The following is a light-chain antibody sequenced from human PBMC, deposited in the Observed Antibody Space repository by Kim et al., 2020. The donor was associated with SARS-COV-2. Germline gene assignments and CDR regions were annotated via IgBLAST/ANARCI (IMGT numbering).Light chain of an antibody. CDR3: NSRDSNDNVV. CDR1: SLRSYY. Sequence: SSELTQDPAVSVALGQTVRITFQGDSLRSYYATWYQQKPGQAPILVIYGKNNRPSGIPDRFSGSSSGNTTSLTIPGTQAGDEAYYYCNSRDSNDNVVFGG. J-gene: IGLJ2*01. CDR2: GKN. V-gene: IGLV3-19*01.